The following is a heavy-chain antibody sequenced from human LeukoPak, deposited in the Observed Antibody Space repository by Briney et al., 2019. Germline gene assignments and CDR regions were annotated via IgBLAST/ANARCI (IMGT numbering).Heavy chain of an antibody. J-gene: IGHJ3*02. CDR3: ARTDRIAAAGSGAFDI. Sequence: PSETLSLTCTVSGGSISSYYWSWIRQPPGKGLEWIGYIYTSGSTNYNPSLKSRVTISVDTSKNQFSLKLSSVTAADTAVYYCARTDRIAAAGSGAFDIWGQGTMVTVSS. CDR1: GGSISSYY. V-gene: IGHV4-4*09. CDR2: IYTSGST. D-gene: IGHD6-13*01.